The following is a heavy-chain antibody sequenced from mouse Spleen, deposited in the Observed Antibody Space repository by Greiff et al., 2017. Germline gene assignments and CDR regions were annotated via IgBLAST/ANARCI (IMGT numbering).Heavy chain of an antibody. V-gene: IGHV2-3*01. CDR1: GFSLTSYG. CDR3: ARGDGRAMDY. Sequence: VKVVESGPGLVAPSQSLSITCTVSGFSLTSYGVSWVRQPPGKGLEWLGVIWGDGSTNYHSALISRLSISKDNSKSQVFLKMNSLQTDDTAMYYCARGDGRAMDYWGQGTSVTVSS. CDR2: IWGDGST. D-gene: IGHD2-3*01. J-gene: IGHJ4*01.